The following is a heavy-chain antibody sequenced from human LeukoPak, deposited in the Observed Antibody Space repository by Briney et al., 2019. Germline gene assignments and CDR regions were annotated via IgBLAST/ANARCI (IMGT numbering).Heavy chain of an antibody. CDR1: GFTFSSYS. D-gene: IGHD6-13*01. CDR3: ARDSGRPLYSSSLDAFDI. Sequence: GGSLRLSCAASGFTFSSYSMNWVRQAPGKGLEWVSYISSSSSTIYYADSVKGRFTISRDNAKNSLYLQMNSLRAEDTAVYYCARDSGRPLYSSSLDAFDIWGQGTMVTVSS. J-gene: IGHJ3*02. V-gene: IGHV3-48*01. CDR2: ISSSSSTI.